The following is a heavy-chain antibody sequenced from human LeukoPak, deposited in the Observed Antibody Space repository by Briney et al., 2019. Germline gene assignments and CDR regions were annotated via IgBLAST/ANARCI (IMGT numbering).Heavy chain of an antibody. J-gene: IGHJ6*03. CDR1: GGSISSGSYS. CDR2: IYTSGST. CDR3: ASLPWNGYYYYMDV. V-gene: IGHV4-61*02. Sequence: SQTLSLTCTVSGGSISSGSYSWSWIRQPAGKGLGWIGRIYTSGSTNYNPSLKSRVTISVDTSKNQFSLKLSSVTAADTAVYYCASLPWNGYYYYMDVWGKGTTVTVSS. D-gene: IGHD1-1*01.